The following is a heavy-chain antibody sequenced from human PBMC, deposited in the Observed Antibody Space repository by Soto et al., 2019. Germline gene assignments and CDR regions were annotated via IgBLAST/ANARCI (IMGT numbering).Heavy chain of an antibody. D-gene: IGHD1-1*01. Sequence: QVQVQQWGAGLLKFSETLSLPCAVNGGSFSGWHWNWIRQPPGKGLEWIGEASHTGGTNYNPSLESRVTISVDTSRNQLSLKLTSVSAADTAVYYCARSRNLDVWGPGTTVIVSS. V-gene: IGHV4-34*01. J-gene: IGHJ6*02. CDR1: GGSFSGWH. CDR3: ARSRNLDV. CDR2: ASHTGGT.